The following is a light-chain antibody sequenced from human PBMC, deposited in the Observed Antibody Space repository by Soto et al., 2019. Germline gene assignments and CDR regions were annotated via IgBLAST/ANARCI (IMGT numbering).Light chain of an antibody. V-gene: IGLV2-14*01. CDR2: DVS. CDR3: NSYTTSNTRQIV. CDR1: SSEVGGYNY. J-gene: IGLJ1*01. Sequence: QSVLTRPASVSGSPGQSITISCTGTSSEVGGYNYVSWYQQHPGKAPKFMIYDVSNRPSGVSTRFSGSKSGNTASLTISWLQAEDEADYYCNSYTTSNTRQIVFGTGTKVT.